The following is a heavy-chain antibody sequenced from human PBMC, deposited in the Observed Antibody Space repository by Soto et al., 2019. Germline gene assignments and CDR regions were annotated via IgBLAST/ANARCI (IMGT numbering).Heavy chain of an antibody. V-gene: IGHV4-4*02. CDR1: GDSISSPKW. J-gene: IGHJ4*02. CDR2: MFASGSS. Sequence: PSETLSLTCAVSGDSISSPKWWSWYRQPPGKGLELIGEMFASGSSNYNPSLNYLVTISLDTSKNHFSLKLTSLTAADTAIYYCARQGFDHRPDYWGQGX. CDR3: ARQGFDHRPDY.